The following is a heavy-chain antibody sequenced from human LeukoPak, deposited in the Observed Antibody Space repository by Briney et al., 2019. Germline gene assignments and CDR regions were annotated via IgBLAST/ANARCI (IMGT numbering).Heavy chain of an antibody. Sequence: PAGSLRLSCAASRFTFSDYYMSWIRQAPGKGLEWVSYISSSGNTMYYADSVKGRFTISRDNAKNSLYLQMNSLRAEDTAVYYCAKDRARSWFDPWGQGTLVTVSS. CDR2: ISSSGNTM. CDR1: RFTFSDYY. CDR3: AKDRARSWFDP. D-gene: IGHD3-10*01. J-gene: IGHJ5*02. V-gene: IGHV3-11*01.